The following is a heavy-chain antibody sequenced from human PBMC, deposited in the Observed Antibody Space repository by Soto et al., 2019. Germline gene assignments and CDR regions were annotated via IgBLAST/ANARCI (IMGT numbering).Heavy chain of an antibody. CDR2: VWFDGSIQ. CDR1: GFPFSDYG. J-gene: IGHJ4*02. CDR3: ARVDFGGNAYYFDY. Sequence: GGSLKLSCVASGFPFSDYGIHWVRPAPDKGLEWVAVVWFDGSIQYYGDSVKGRFTISRDNSKNTVDLQMNNLRAEDTAVYYCARVDFGGNAYYFDYWGQGTPVTVSS. V-gene: IGHV3-33*01. D-gene: IGHD1-1*01.